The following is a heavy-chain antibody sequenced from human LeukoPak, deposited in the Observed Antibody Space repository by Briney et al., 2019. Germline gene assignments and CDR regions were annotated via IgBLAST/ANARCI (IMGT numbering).Heavy chain of an antibody. J-gene: IGHJ6*04. CDR3: AKGGLDV. Sequence: GGSLRLSCAASGFTVSTNYMSWVRQAPGKGLEWVAFIRYDGSNKYYADSVKGRFTISRDNSKNTLYLQMNSLRAEDTAVYYCAKGGLDVWGKGTTVTVSS. CDR1: GFTVSTNY. V-gene: IGHV3-30*02. CDR2: IRYDGSNK. D-gene: IGHD1-26*01.